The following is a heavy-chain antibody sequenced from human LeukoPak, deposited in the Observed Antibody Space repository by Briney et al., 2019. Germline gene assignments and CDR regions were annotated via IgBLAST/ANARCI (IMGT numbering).Heavy chain of an antibody. CDR1: GFTFSSYW. D-gene: IGHD2-2*01. Sequence: PVGSLRLSCAGSGFTFSSYWMTWVRQATGKGLEWVANIKQDGSEKYSGDSVKGRFNISRDNAKNSLYLQMNSLRPEDTAVYYCARENSHQLPYTLDYWGQGTLVTVSS. J-gene: IGHJ4*02. CDR2: IKQDGSEK. V-gene: IGHV3-7*01. CDR3: ARENSHQLPYTLDY.